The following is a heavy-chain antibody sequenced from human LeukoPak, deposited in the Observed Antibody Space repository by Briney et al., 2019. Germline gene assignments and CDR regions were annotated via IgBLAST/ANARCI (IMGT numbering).Heavy chain of an antibody. D-gene: IGHD2-8*01. CDR2: ISYSGST. J-gene: IGHJ4*02. CDR1: GGSISSDY. V-gene: IGHV4-59*01. Sequence: SETLSLTCTVSGGSISSDYWSWIRQPPGKGLEWIGNISYSGSTNYNPSLKSRVTISVDTSKNQFSLRLSSVTAADTALYYCARAPNWAYFDDWGQGTLVTVSS. CDR3: ARAPNWAYFDD.